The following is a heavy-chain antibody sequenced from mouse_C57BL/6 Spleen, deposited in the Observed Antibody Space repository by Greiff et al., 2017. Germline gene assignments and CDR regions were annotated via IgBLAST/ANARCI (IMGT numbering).Heavy chain of an antibody. CDR1: GYSFTDYY. Sequence: VQLQQSGPELVKPGASVKISCKASGYSFTDYYMNWVKQSTGKSLEWIGVLNPNYGSTSYNQKFKGKATLTVDQSSSTAYMQLNSLTSEDSAVYYCARWPYDCDAVWFADRGTGTLVTVS. D-gene: IGHD2-4*01. V-gene: IGHV1-39*01. CDR2: LNPNYGST. CDR3: ARWPYDCDAVWFAD. J-gene: IGHJ3*01.